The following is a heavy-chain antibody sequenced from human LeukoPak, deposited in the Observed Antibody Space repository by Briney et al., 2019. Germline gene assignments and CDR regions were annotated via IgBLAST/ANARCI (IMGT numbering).Heavy chain of an antibody. CDR3: ARVAVYGMDV. CDR2: IYYSGST. D-gene: IGHD6-19*01. Sequence: SQTLSLTCTVSGGSISSGGYYWSWIRQHPGKGLEWIGYIYYSGSTYYNPSLKSRVTLSVDTSKNQFPLKLSSVTAADTAVYYCARVAVYGMDVWGQGTTVTVSS. CDR1: GGSISSGGYY. V-gene: IGHV4-31*03. J-gene: IGHJ6*02.